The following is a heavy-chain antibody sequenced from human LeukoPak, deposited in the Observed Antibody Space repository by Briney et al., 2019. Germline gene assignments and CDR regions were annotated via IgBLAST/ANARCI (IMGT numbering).Heavy chain of an antibody. V-gene: IGHV1-69*05. D-gene: IGHD6-25*01. Sequence: SVKVSCNAFGGTFSSFAISCIRQAPGQRLELMGASTPTFGTANYAQKFQGRVTITTDESTSTAYMELSSLRSEDTAVYYCASYPNLPGIAATPADAFDIWGQGTMVTVSS. CDR2: STPTFGTA. CDR3: ASYPNLPGIAATPADAFDI. CDR1: GGTFSSFA. J-gene: IGHJ3*02.